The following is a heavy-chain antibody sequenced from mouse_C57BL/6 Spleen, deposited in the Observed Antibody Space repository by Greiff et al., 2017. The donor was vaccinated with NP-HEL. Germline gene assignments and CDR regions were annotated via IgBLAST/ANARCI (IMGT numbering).Heavy chain of an antibody. CDR3: ARFEAFITTVVAPNY. J-gene: IGHJ2*01. V-gene: IGHV1-50*01. Sequence: QVQLQQPGAELVKPGASVKLSCKASGYTFTSYWMQWVKQRPGQGLEWIGEIDPSDSYTNYNQKFKGKATLTVDTSSSTAYMQLSSLTSEDSAVYYCARFEAFITTVVAPNYWGQGTTLTVSS. CDR1: GYTFTSYW. CDR2: IDPSDSYT. D-gene: IGHD1-1*01.